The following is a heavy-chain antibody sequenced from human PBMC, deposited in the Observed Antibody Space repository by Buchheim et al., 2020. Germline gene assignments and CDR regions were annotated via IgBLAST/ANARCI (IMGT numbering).Heavy chain of an antibody. D-gene: IGHD6-6*01. CDR3: AGGGIAAPGGDYYMDV. J-gene: IGHJ6*03. V-gene: IGHV4-34*01. CDR2: INHSGST. CDR1: GGSFSRYY. Sequence: QVQLQQWGAGLLKPSETLSLTCAVYGGSFSRYYWSWIRQPPGKGLEWIGEINHSGSTNYNPSLKSRVTISVDTSKNQFSLKVTSVTAAETAVYYCAGGGIAAPGGDYYMDVWGKGTT.